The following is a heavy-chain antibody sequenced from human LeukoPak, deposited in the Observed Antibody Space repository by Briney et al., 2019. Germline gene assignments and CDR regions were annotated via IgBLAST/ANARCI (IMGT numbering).Heavy chain of an antibody. Sequence: WVRQPPGKGLEWIGSIYYSGSTYYNPSLKSRVTISVDTSKNQFSLKLSSVTAADTAVYYCARAGDCSGGSCYGNNPGPLWFDPWGQGTLVTVSS. J-gene: IGHJ5*02. CDR2: IYYSGST. CDR3: ARAGDCSGGSCYGNNPGPLWFDP. D-gene: IGHD2-15*01. V-gene: IGHV4-39*07.